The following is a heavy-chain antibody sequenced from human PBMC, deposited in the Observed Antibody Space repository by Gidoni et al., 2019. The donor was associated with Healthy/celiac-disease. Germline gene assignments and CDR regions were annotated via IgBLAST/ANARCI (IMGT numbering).Heavy chain of an antibody. CDR3: ASPTPGGIVGADDAFDI. CDR2: ITPFNGNT. Sequence: QMQLVQSGAEVKKTGSSVKVSCKASGYTFTYRYLHWVRQAPGQALEWMGWITPFNGNTNYAQKFQDRVTITRDRSMSTAYMELSSLRSEDTAMYYCASPTPGGIVGADDAFDIWGQGTMVTVSS. D-gene: IGHD1-26*01. CDR1: GYTFTYRY. J-gene: IGHJ3*02. V-gene: IGHV1-45*02.